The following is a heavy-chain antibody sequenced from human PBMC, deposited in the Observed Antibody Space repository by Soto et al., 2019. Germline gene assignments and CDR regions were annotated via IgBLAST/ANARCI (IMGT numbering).Heavy chain of an antibody. CDR1: GYTFASYH. CDR2: INPSGIST. D-gene: IGHD3-10*01. J-gene: IGHJ4*02. V-gene: IGHV1-46*01. Sequence: QVQLVQSGAEVKKPGASVMVSCKASGYTFASYHLHWVRQAPGQGLEWMGVINPSGISTSYAQKFQGRVTMTRDASTNTVYMELSSLTSEDTALYFCAKASSTYGSRVKHVDFWGQGTLVTVSS. CDR3: AKASSTYGSRVKHVDF.